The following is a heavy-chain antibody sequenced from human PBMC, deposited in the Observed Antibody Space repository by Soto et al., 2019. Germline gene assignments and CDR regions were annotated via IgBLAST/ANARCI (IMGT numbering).Heavy chain of an antibody. Sequence: SETLSLTCAVYGGSFSGYYWSWIRQPPGKGLEWIGEINHSGSTNYNPSLKSRVTISVDTSKNQFSLKLSSVTAADTAVYYCARYDFCSGSIDYSGQGTLVTVYS. CDR1: GGSFSGYY. CDR2: INHSGST. J-gene: IGHJ4*02. D-gene: IGHD3-3*01. V-gene: IGHV4-34*01. CDR3: ARYDFCSGSIDY.